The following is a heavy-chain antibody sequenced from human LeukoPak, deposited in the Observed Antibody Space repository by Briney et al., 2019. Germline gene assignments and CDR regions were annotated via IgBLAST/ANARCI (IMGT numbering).Heavy chain of an antibody. CDR2: ISWNSGSI. J-gene: IGHJ4*02. D-gene: IGHD6-19*01. CDR3: AKGAPRGWYYFDY. CDR1: GFTFSSYA. V-gene: IGHV3-9*01. Sequence: GGSLRLSCAASGFTFSSYAMHWVRQAPGKGLEWVSIISWNSGSIGYADSVKGRFTISRDNAKNSLYLQMNSLRAEDTALYYCAKGAPRGWYYFDYWGQGTLVTVSS.